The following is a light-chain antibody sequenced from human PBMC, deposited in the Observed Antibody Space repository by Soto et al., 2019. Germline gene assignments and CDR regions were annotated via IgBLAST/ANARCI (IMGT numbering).Light chain of an antibody. CDR1: QTVGGDY. V-gene: IGKV3-20*01. CDR2: DAS. Sequence: EIVLTQSPGTLSLSPGERATLSCRACQTVGGDYLAWYQQKPGQPPRLLIDDASRRATGIPDRFSGDGSGTDFTLTISRLEPEDFAVYYCQQCATAPLTFGGGTTVEI. CDR3: QQCATAPLT. J-gene: IGKJ4*01.